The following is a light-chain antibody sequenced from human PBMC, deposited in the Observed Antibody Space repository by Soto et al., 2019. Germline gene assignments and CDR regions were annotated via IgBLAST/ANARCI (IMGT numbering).Light chain of an antibody. Sequence: SYELTQPLSVSVALGQTATISCGGDKVGNKNVHWYQQKPGQAPVLIIYRGYSRPSGIPERFSGSNSGNTATLTISGAQAVDEGDYYCHIWDSGTVVFGGGTKLTVL. CDR3: HIWDSGTVV. J-gene: IGLJ3*02. CDR2: RGY. V-gene: IGLV3-9*01. CDR1: KVGNKN.